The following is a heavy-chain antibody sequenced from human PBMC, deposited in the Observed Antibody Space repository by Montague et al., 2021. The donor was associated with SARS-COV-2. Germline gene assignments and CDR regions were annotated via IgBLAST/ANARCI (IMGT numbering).Heavy chain of an antibody. CDR1: GGSISSYY. Sequence: SETLSLTCSVSGGSISSYYWSWIRQSPGKGLEWIEYIFHSGITDYNPSLKSRVTISADMSKNQFSLQLNSVTAADSAVYYCARTEYNWNDWFDPWGQGTLVTVSS. CDR3: ARTEYNWNDWFDP. V-gene: IGHV4-59*13. CDR2: IFHSGIT. J-gene: IGHJ5*02. D-gene: IGHD1-20*01.